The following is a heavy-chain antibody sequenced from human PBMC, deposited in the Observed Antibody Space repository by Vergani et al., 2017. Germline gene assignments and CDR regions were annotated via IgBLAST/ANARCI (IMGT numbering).Heavy chain of an antibody. CDR3: ARAGRLYYDFWSCYTTNYFDY. CDR1: GYTFTSYG. CDR2: ISAYNGNT. J-gene: IGHJ4*02. Sequence: QVQLVQSGAEVKKPGASVKVSCKASGYTFTSYGISWVRQAPGQGLEWMGWISAYNGNTNYAQKLQGRVTMTTDTSTSTAYMELRSLRSDDTAVYYCARAGRLYYDFWSCYTTNYFDYWGQGTLVTVSS. V-gene: IGHV1-18*01. D-gene: IGHD3-3*01.